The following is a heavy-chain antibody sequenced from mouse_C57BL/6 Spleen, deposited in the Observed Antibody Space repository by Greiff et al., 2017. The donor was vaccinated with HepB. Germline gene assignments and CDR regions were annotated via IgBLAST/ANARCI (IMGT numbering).Heavy chain of an antibody. J-gene: IGHJ2*01. CDR3: AREGILDY. CDR2: IDPSDSYT. CDR1: GYTFTSYW. V-gene: IGHV1-50*01. Sequence: QVQLQQPGAELVKPGASVKLSCKASGYTFTSYWMQWVKQRPGQGLEWIGEIDPSDSYTNYNQKFKGKATLTVDTSSSTAYMQLSSLTSEDSAVYYCAREGILDYWGKGTTLTVSS.